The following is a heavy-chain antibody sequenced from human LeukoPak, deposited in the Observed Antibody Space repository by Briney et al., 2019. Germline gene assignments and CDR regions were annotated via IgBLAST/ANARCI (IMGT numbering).Heavy chain of an antibody. CDR2: IYHSGST. CDR1: GGSISSSNW. V-gene: IGHV4-4*02. J-gene: IGHJ4*02. Sequence: SGTLSLTCAVSGGSISSSNWWSWVRQPPGKGLEWIGEIYHSGSTNYNPSLKSRVTISIDTSKNQLSLKLSSVTAADTAVYYCARDRVAVAGYFDYWGQGTLVTVSS. CDR3: ARDRVAVAGYFDY. D-gene: IGHD6-19*01.